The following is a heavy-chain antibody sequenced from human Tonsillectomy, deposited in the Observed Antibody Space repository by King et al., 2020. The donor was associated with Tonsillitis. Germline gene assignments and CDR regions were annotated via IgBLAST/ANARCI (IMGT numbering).Heavy chain of an antibody. J-gene: IGHJ4*02. CDR3: ASLYGNYVWGHYYFDY. Sequence: QLQESGPGLVKPSETLSLTCTVSGDSISSYSWSWIRQPPGKGLEWIGYIYNSGSTNYNPSLKSRVTISVEPSKNQFSLNLNSVTVADTAVYYCASLYGNYVWGHYYFDYWGQGTLVTVSS. D-gene: IGHD4-11*01. V-gene: IGHV4-59*01. CDR1: GDSISSYS. CDR2: IYNSGST.